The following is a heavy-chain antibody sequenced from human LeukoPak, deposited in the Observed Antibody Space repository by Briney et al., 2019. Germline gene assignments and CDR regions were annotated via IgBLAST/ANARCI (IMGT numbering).Heavy chain of an antibody. D-gene: IGHD3-10*01. Sequence: GGSLRLSCAASGFNFSNYGMHWVRQVPGKGLEWVAVIWYDGSTKYYANYVKGRFTVSRDNSKNTLYLQMSILRPEDTAIYYCARDSGFGELVTYYFDHWGQGTLVTVSS. CDR3: ARDSGFGELVTYYFDH. V-gene: IGHV3-33*01. CDR1: GFNFSNYG. CDR2: IWYDGSTK. J-gene: IGHJ4*02.